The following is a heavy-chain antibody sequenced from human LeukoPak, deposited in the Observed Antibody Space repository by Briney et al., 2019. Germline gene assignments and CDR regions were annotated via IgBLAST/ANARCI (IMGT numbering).Heavy chain of an antibody. D-gene: IGHD6-19*01. CDR2: IWYDGSNK. J-gene: IGHJ4*02. CDR1: GFTFSSYG. CDR3: ARPGQQWLAYFDY. V-gene: IGHV3-33*01. Sequence: GGSLRLSCAASGFTFSSYGMHWVRQAPGKGLEWVAVIWYDGSNKYYADSVKGRFTISRDNSKNTLYLQMNSLRAEDTAVYYCARPGQQWLAYFDYWGQGTLVTVSS.